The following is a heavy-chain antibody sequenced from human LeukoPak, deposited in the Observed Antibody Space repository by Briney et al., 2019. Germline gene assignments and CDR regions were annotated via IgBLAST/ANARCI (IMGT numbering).Heavy chain of an antibody. CDR1: GFTFCSYA. CDR2: ISGSGGST. Sequence: PGGSLTLSCAASGFTFCSYAMSWVRQAPGKGREWVSAISGSGGSTYYADSVKGRFTISRDNSKNTLYLQMNSLRADDTAVYYCAKEVYGYSYGEDYYYYYGMDVWGQGTTVTVSS. V-gene: IGHV3-23*01. J-gene: IGHJ6*02. D-gene: IGHD5-18*01. CDR3: AKEVYGYSYGEDYYYYYGMDV.